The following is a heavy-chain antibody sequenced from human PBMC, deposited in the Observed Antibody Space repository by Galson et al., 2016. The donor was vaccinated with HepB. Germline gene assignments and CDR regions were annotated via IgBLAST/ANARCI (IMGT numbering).Heavy chain of an antibody. CDR2: ISGSGAGT. Sequence: LRLSCAASGFTFSTYAMSWVRQAPGKGLEWVSAISGSGAGTYYADSVKGRFTISRDNSKNTLYLQMNSLRAEDTAVYYCAKGYGRWDYWGQGTLVTVSS. V-gene: IGHV3-23*01. CDR1: GFTFSTYA. D-gene: IGHD5-18*01. CDR3: AKGYGRWDY. J-gene: IGHJ4*02.